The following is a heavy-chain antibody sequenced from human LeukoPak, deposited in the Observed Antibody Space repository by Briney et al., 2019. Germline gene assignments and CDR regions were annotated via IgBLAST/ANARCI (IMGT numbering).Heavy chain of an antibody. CDR1: GFTFSSYA. D-gene: IGHD3-3*01. Sequence: GASLRLSCAASGFTFSSYAMSWVRQAPGKGLEWVSAISGSGGSTYYADSVKGRFTISRDNSKNTLYLQMNRLRAEDTAVYYCAKDQTPDFWSGYPYEGDAFDIWGQGTMVTVSS. CDR2: ISGSGGST. J-gene: IGHJ3*02. V-gene: IGHV3-23*01. CDR3: AKDQTPDFWSGYPYEGDAFDI.